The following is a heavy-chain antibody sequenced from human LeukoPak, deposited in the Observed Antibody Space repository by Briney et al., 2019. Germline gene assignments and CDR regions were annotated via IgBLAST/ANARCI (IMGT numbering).Heavy chain of an antibody. V-gene: IGHV3-30*18. CDR1: RFTFSTYA. CDR3: AKDVPRNWFDP. J-gene: IGHJ5*02. D-gene: IGHD3-10*02. CDR2: ISYDGSNK. Sequence: GRSLRLSCAASRFTFSTYAMHWVRQAPGKGLEWVAVISYDGSNKYYADSVKGRFTISRDNSKNTLYLQMNTLRAEDTAVYYCAKDVPRNWFDPWGQGTLVTVSS.